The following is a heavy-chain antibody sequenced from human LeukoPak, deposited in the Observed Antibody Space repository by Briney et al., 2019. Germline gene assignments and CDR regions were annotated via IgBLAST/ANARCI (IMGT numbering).Heavy chain of an antibody. D-gene: IGHD3-3*01. Sequence: GGSLRLSCAASGFTFSSYWMTWVRQAPGKGLEWVANIKQDGSEKYYADSVKGRFTISRDNSKNTLYLQMNSLRAEDTAVYYCARGTKGNWFDPWGQGTLVTVSS. CDR1: GFTFSSYW. CDR2: IKQDGSEK. J-gene: IGHJ5*02. CDR3: ARGTKGNWFDP. V-gene: IGHV3-7*04.